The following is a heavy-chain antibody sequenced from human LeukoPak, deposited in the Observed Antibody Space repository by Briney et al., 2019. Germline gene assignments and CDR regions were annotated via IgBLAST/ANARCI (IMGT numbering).Heavy chain of an antibody. V-gene: IGHV1-18*01. CDR2: ISTSTGDT. D-gene: IGHD4-11*01. CDR3: ARDDNYGIFVNVDY. CDR1: GYSFILYG. J-gene: IGHJ4*02. Sequence: ASVKVSCKTSGYSFILYGISWGRQAPGQGPELMGWISTSTGDTKYTQKFQGRVTLTTDTSTSKAYMELSSLRSDDTAVYYCARDDNYGIFVNVDYWGQGTLVTVSS.